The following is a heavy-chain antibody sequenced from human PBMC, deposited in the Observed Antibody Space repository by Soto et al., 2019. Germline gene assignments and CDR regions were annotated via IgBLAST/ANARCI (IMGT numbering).Heavy chain of an antibody. CDR3: AREGSSWLDASDY. D-gene: IGHD6-13*01. J-gene: IGHJ4*02. Sequence: QVQLVESGGGLVKPGGSLRLSCAASGFTFSDYYMSWIRQAPGKGLEWVSYISSSSSYTNYADSVKGRFTISRDNAKNSRYLQMNSLRAEDTAVYYCAREGSSWLDASDYWGQGTLVTVSS. CDR2: ISSSSSYT. V-gene: IGHV3-11*05. CDR1: GFTFSDYY.